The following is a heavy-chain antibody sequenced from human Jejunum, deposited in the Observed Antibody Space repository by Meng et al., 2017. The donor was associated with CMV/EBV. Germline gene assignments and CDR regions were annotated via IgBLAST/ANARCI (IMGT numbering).Heavy chain of an antibody. Sequence: NYAMHWVRQAPGKGLEWVAIISYDDSNEYYADSVKGRFTISRDISTNTLYLQMNSLRRDDTAVYFCATGGGLYCPVGSCYYPLDNWGQGTLVTVSS. CDR2: ISYDDSNE. CDR1: NYA. V-gene: IGHV3-30*03. J-gene: IGHJ4*02. D-gene: IGHD2-15*01. CDR3: ATGGGLYCPVGSCYYPLDN.